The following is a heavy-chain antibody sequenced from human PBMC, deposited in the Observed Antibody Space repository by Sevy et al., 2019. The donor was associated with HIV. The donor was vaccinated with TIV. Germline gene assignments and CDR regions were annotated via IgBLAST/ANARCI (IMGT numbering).Heavy chain of an antibody. V-gene: IGHV4-59*01. CDR3: ARDSTTRPRVLDY. D-gene: IGHD1-1*01. Sequence: ETLSLTYSVSGGSISSYFWTWVRQSPGKGLEWIGNIYFTGNTDYSPSLKSRVTLSLDTSKSQFSLTLKSVTAADTAIYFCARDSTTRPRVLDYWGQGTLVTVSS. CDR2: IYFTGNT. CDR1: GGSISSYF. J-gene: IGHJ4*02.